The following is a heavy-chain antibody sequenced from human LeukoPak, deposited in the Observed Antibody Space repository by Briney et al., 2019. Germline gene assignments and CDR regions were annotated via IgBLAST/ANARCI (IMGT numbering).Heavy chain of an antibody. CDR2: IYYSGST. J-gene: IGHJ4*02. CDR3: AREHGSESIDY. CDR1: GGSISSSSYY. V-gene: IGHV4-39*07. Sequence: RASETLSLTCTVSGGSISSSSYYWGWIRQPPGKGLEWIGSIYYSGSTYYNPSLKSRVTISVDTSKNQFSLKLSSVTAADTAVYYCAREHGSESIDYWGQGTLVTVSS. D-gene: IGHD3-10*01.